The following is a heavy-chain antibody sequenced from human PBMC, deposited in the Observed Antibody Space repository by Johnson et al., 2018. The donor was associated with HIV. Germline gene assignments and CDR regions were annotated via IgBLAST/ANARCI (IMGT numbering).Heavy chain of an antibody. CDR3: TTDWEYYYGAGRLDAFDM. V-gene: IGHV3-20*04. D-gene: IGHD3-10*01. J-gene: IGHJ3*02. CDR1: GFTFDDYG. CDR2: INWTGGST. Sequence: EQLVESGGGVVRPGGSLRLSCAASGFTFDDYGMSWVRQVAGKGLEWVSGINWTGGSTGYADSVKGRFTVSRDNAKNTLDLQMNSLKTEDTAVYYCTTDWEYYYGAGRLDAFDMWGQGTMVTVSS.